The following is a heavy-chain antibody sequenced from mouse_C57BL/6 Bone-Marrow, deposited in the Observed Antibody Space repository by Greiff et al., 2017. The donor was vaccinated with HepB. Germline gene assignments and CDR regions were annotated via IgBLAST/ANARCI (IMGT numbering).Heavy chain of an antibody. CDR1: GFNIKDDY. CDR3: TVLLNYAMDY. J-gene: IGHJ4*01. V-gene: IGHV14-4*01. Sequence: VQLKQSGAELVRPGASVKLSCTASGFNIKDDYMHWVKQRPEQGLEWIGWIDPENGDTEYASKFQGKATITADTSSNTAYLQLSSLTSEDTAVYYCTVLLNYAMDYWGQGTSVTVSS. CDR2: IDPENGDT. D-gene: IGHD1-1*01.